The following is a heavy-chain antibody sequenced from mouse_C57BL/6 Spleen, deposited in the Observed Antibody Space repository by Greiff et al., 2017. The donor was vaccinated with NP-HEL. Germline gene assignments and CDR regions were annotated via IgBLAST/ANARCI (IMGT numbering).Heavy chain of an antibody. CDR2: IDPSDSYT. Sequence: VKLQQPGAELVMPGASVKLSCKASGYTFTSYWMHWVKQRPGQGLEWIGEIDPSDSYTNYTQKFKGKSTLTVDKSSSTAYLQLSSLTSEDSAVYYCARAGYYAMDYWGQGTSVTVSS. J-gene: IGHJ4*01. CDR1: GYTFTSYW. CDR3: ARAGYYAMDY. V-gene: IGHV1-69*01.